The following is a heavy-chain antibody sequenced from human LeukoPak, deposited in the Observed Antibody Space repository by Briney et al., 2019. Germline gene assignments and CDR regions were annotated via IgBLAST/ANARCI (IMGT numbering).Heavy chain of an antibody. D-gene: IGHD3-22*01. CDR3: ARLAYYLDSTGYYLYYFDN. J-gene: IGHJ4*02. CDR1: GGSFSGYY. CDR2: ISHSGSS. V-gene: IGHV4-34*01. Sequence: SETLSLTCAVYGGSFSGYYWSWVRQPPGKGLEWIGEISHSGSSNYNPSLKSRAIMSVDMSKSQFSLKVSSVTAADTAVYFCARLAYYLDSTGYYLYYFDNWGQGTPVTVSS.